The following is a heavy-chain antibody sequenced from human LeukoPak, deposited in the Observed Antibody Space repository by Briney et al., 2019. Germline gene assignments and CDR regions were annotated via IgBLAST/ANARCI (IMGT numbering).Heavy chain of an antibody. J-gene: IGHJ3*02. CDR1: GFTFSSYA. CDR3: ARVSLWFGSPGAFDI. CDR2: ISSNGGST. V-gene: IGHV3-64*01. D-gene: IGHD3-10*01. Sequence: PGGSLRLSCAASGFTFSSYAMHWVRQAPGKGLEYVSAISSNGGSTYYANSVKGRFTISRDNSKNTLYLQMGSLRAEDMAVYYCARVSLWFGSPGAFDIWGQGTMVTVSS.